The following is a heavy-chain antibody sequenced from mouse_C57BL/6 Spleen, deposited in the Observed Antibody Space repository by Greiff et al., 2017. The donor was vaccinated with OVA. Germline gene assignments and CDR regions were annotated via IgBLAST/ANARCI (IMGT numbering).Heavy chain of an antibody. CDR2: IDPSDSYT. CDR3: ARVRKGYWYFDV. J-gene: IGHJ1*03. CDR1: GYTFTSYW. V-gene: IGHV1-69*01. Sequence: VQLHQPGAELVMPGASVKLSCKASGYTFTSYWMHWVKQRPGQGLEWIGEIDPSDSYTNYNQKFKGKSTLTVDKSSSTAYMQLSSLTSEDSAVYYCARVRKGYWYFDVWGTGTTVTVSS.